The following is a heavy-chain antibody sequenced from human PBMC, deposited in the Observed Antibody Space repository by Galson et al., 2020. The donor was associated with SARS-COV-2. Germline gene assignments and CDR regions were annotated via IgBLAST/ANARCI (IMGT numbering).Heavy chain of an antibody. CDR3: ARVNADSSVAAAGTPDY. V-gene: IGHV4-61*01. CDR1: GASVSSGSYY. D-gene: IGHD6-13*01. CDR2: IYNSDNT. J-gene: IGHJ4*02. Sequence: SETLSLTCTVSGASVSSGSYYWSWIRQPPGKGLEWIGYIYNSDNTKYNPSLKSRLLISIDTSKNQFSLTLNSVTAADSAVYFCARVNADSSVAAAGTPDYWGRGALVTVSS.